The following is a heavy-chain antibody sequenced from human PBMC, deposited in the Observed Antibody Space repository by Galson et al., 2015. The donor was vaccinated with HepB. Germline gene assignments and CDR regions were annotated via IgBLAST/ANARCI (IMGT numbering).Heavy chain of an antibody. V-gene: IGHV1-69*04. Sequence: SVKVSCKASGGTLSSYAITWVRQAPGQGLEWMGRIIPILGRTNYAQKFQGRVTITADKLTNTAYMELSSLRSEDTAVYYCAREERDSCGYYSHYYYGMDVWGQGTTVTVTS. CDR1: GGTLSSYA. D-gene: IGHD3-22*01. J-gene: IGHJ6*02. CDR2: IIPILGRT. CDR3: AREERDSCGYYSHYYYGMDV.